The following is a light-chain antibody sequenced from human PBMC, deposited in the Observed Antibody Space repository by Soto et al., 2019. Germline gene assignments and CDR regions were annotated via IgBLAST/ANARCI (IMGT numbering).Light chain of an antibody. Sequence: DIQMTQSPSTLSASVGDRVTITCRASQSISSCLAWVHKKPGKTPKLLIYKASSLQSGVPSRFSGSESGTEFNLTISSLQPDDFATYYSQQYTPYSSTFGQGNKVEI. V-gene: IGKV1-5*03. CDR3: QQYTPYSST. J-gene: IGKJ2*01. CDR1: QSISSC. CDR2: KAS.